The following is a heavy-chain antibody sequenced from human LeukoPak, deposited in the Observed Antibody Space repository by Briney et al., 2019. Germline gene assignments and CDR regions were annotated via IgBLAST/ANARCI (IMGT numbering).Heavy chain of an antibody. CDR1: GGSISSNSYY. V-gene: IGHV4-39*07. CDR3: ARGYWGSFDWYFDL. D-gene: IGHD7-27*01. CDR2: IYYSGST. J-gene: IGHJ2*01. Sequence: SETLSLTCTVSGGSISSNSYYWGWIRQPPGKGLEWIGSIYYSGSTYYNPSLKSRVTISVDTSKNQFSLKLSSVTAADTAVYYCARGYWGSFDWYFDLWGRGTLVTVSS.